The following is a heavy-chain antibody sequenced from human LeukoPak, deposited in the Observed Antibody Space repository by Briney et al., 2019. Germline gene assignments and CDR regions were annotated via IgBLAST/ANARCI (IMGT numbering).Heavy chain of an antibody. D-gene: IGHD6-19*01. CDR2: ISGSGGST. CDR1: GVTFSSYA. V-gene: IGHV3-23*01. Sequence: SAQTLRLSCAASGVTFSSYAMSWVRQAPAKGLEWVSAISGSGGSTYYADSVKGRFTISRDNSKNTLYLQMNSLRAEDTAVYYCAKDQGIAVAGGFDYWGQGTLVTVSS. J-gene: IGHJ4*02. CDR3: AKDQGIAVAGGFDY.